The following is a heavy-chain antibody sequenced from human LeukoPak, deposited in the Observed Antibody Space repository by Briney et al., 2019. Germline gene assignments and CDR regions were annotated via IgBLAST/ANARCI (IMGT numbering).Heavy chain of an antibody. D-gene: IGHD2-15*01. CDR1: GFTFSSYA. CDR3: ATDSPSRIDY. Sequence: GRSLRLSCPASGFTFSSYAMHWVRQAPGKGLEWVAVISYDGSNKYYADSVKGRFTISRDNSKNTLYLQMNSLRAEDTAVYYCATDSPSRIDYWGQGTLVTVSS. J-gene: IGHJ4*02. CDR2: ISYDGSNK. V-gene: IGHV3-30-3*01.